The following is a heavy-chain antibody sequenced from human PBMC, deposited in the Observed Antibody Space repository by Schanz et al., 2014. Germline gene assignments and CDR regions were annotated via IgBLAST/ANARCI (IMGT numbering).Heavy chain of an antibody. CDR3: AKDPYDVLTGYQYYFDY. D-gene: IGHD3-9*01. J-gene: IGHJ4*02. CDR1: GFTFSSYA. CDR2: INGSGNAT. V-gene: IGHV3-23*04. Sequence: EVQLVESGGGLVQPGGSLRLSCAASGFTFSSYAMHWVRQAPGKGLEWVAAINGSGNATYYADSVKGRFTISRDNSRNTLFLQMKRLRVEDTAVYFCAKDPYDVLTGYQYYFDYWGPGRLVTVSS.